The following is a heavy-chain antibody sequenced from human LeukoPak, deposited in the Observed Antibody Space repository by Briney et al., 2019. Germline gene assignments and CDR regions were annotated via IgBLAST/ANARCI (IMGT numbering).Heavy chain of an antibody. CDR3: ATDLAAGGTYPHY. D-gene: IGHD6-13*01. CDR2: IYSDGST. V-gene: IGHV3-53*01. Sequence: GGSLRLSCAASGFTVSSNYMSWVRQAPGKGPEWVSVIYSDGSTYYADSVKGRFTISRDTSKNTLYLQMNTLRTEDTAVYYCATDLAAGGTYPHYWGQGTLVSVSS. J-gene: IGHJ4*02. CDR1: GFTVSSNY.